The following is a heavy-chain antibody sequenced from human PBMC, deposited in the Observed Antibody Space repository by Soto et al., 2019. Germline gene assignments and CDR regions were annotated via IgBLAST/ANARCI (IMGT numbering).Heavy chain of an antibody. D-gene: IGHD3-10*01. CDR3: ARDRPGGAYYGSGSYYKAGCFDP. J-gene: IGHJ5*02. Sequence: PSETLSLTCTVSGGSISSYYWSGIRQPPGKGLEWIGYIYYSGSTNYNPSLKSRVTISVDTSKNQFSLKLSSVTAADTAVYYCARDRPGGAYYGSGSYYKAGCFDPWGQGTLVTVSS. V-gene: IGHV4-59*01. CDR2: IYYSGST. CDR1: GGSISSYY.